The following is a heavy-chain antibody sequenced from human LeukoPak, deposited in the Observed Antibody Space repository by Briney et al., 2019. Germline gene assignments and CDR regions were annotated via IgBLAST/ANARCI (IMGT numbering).Heavy chain of an antibody. D-gene: IGHD3-22*01. CDR2: INPNSGGT. Sequence: GASVKVSCKASGYTFTGYYMHWARQAPGQGLEWMGWINPNSGGTNYAQKFQGRVTMTRDTSISTAYMELSRLRSDDTAVYYCARSHRITMIVVPTGWFDPWGQGTLVTVSS. J-gene: IGHJ5*02. CDR3: ARSHRITMIVVPTGWFDP. V-gene: IGHV1-2*02. CDR1: GYTFTGYY.